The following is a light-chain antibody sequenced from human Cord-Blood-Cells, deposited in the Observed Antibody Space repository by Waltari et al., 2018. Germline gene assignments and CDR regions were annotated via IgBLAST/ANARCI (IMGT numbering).Light chain of an antibody. CDR3: QSADSSGTYPV. J-gene: IGLJ3*02. CDR2: KDS. Sequence: VSPGQTARITCSGDALPKQYAYWYQQKPGQAPVLVIYKDSERPSGIPERFSGSSSGTTVTLTISGVQAEDEADYYCQSADSSGTYPVFGGGTKLTVL. CDR1: ALPKQY. V-gene: IGLV3-25*01.